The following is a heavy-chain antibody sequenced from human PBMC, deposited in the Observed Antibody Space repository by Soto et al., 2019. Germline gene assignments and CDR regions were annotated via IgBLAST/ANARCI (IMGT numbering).Heavy chain of an antibody. J-gene: IGHJ6*03. Sequence: GGSLRLSCAASGFTFSSYAMSWVRQAPGKGLEWVSAISGSGGSTYYADSVKGRFTISRDNSKNTLYLQMNSLRAEDTAVYYCAKLPRVVVPAAMGGIYYMDVWGKGTTVTVSS. CDR1: GFTFSSYA. CDR2: ISGSGGST. D-gene: IGHD2-2*01. V-gene: IGHV3-23*01. CDR3: AKLPRVVVPAAMGGIYYMDV.